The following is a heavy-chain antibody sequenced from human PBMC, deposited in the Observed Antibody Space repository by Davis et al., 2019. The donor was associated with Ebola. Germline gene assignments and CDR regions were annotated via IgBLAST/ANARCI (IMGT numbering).Heavy chain of an antibody. CDR3: ARGWTYVDS. D-gene: IGHD3/OR15-3a*01. CDR1: GDSVSNYSVA. V-gene: IGHV6-1*01. CDR2: TYYRAKRKN. J-gene: IGHJ4*02. Sequence: HSQTLSLTCAISGDSVSNYSVAWNWIRQSPSRGLEWLGRTYYRAKRKNDYALSVRSRITINPDTSKNQFSLQLNSVTPEDTAVYYCARGWTYVDSWGQGTLVTVSS.